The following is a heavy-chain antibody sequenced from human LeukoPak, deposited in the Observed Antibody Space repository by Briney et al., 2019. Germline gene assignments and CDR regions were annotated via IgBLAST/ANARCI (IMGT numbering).Heavy chain of an antibody. CDR1: GFTFSSYS. CDR2: ISSSSSYT. V-gene: IGHV3-21*01. Sequence: GGSLRLSCAASGFTFSSYSMNWVRQAPGKGLEWVSSISSSSSYTYYADSVKGRFTISRDNAKNSLYLQMNSLRAEDTAVYYCARDSAEDSSSSRFDPWGQGTLVTVSS. J-gene: IGHJ5*02. D-gene: IGHD6-6*01. CDR3: ARDSAEDSSSSRFDP.